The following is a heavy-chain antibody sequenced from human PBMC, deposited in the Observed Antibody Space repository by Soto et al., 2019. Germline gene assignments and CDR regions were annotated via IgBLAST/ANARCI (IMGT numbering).Heavy chain of an antibody. V-gene: IGHV4-34*01. D-gene: IGHD3-3*01. CDR3: ARGREYYDFWSGYYVAENWFDP. CDR2: INHSGST. Sequence: SETLSLTCAVYGGSFSGYYWSWIRQPPGKGLEWIGEINHSGSTNYNPSLKSRVTISVDTSKNQFSLKLSSVTAADTAVYYCARGREYYDFWSGYYVAENWFDPWGQGTLVTVSS. J-gene: IGHJ5*02. CDR1: GGSFSGYY.